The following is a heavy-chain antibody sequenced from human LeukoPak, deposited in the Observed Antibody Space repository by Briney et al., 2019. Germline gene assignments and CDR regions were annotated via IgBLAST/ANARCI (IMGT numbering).Heavy chain of an antibody. CDR1: GFTVRSSY. Sequence: GGSLRLSCAASGFTVRSSYMSWVRQAPGKGLEWVSVIYDRGSTHYADFVKGRFTISRDTLENMLFLQMNSLRVEDTAVYYCAREASYNDSSGYLNGFDIWGQGTVVTVAS. CDR3: AREASYNDSSGYLNGFDI. J-gene: IGHJ3*02. D-gene: IGHD3-22*01. CDR2: IYDRGST. V-gene: IGHV3-53*01.